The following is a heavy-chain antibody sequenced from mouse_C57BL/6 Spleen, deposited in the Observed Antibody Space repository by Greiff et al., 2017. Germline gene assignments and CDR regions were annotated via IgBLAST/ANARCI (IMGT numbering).Heavy chain of an antibody. J-gene: IGHJ4*01. V-gene: IGHV2-2*01. CDR3: ARSTKGYAMDY. CDR2: IWSGGST. Sequence: QVQLKQSGPGLVQPSQSVSITCTVSGFSLTSYGVHWVRQSPGKGLEWLGVIWSGGSTDYNAAFISRLGISKDNSKSQVVFKMNSLQADDTARYYCARSTKGYAMDYWGQGTSVTVSS. D-gene: IGHD5-1*01. CDR1: GFSLTSYG.